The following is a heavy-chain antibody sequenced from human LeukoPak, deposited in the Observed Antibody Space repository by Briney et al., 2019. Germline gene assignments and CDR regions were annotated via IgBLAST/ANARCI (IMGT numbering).Heavy chain of an antibody. CDR1: GFTFSSYA. CDR2: ISSSGSTI. CDR3: ARDAPHYYDSSGYLFDY. V-gene: IGHV3-48*03. J-gene: IGHJ4*02. D-gene: IGHD3-22*01. Sequence: GGSLRLSCAASGFTFSSYAMNWVRQAPGKGLEWVSYISSSGSTIYYADSVKGRFTISRDNAKNSLYLQMNSLRAEDTAVYYCARDAPHYYDSSGYLFDYWGQGTLVTVSS.